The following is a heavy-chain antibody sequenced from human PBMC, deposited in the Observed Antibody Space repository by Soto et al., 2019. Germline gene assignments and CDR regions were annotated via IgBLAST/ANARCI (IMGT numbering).Heavy chain of an antibody. D-gene: IGHD2-2*01. CDR3: ARDAEFLIVPAPLILAGYYVDY. CDR2: INPSGGST. V-gene: IGHV1-46*01. Sequence: QVQLVQSGAEVKKPGASVKVSCKASGYTFTSYYMHWVRQAPGQGLEWMGIINPSGGSTSNAQKVQGRVTMTRGTSTGAVYKELSSLRSEDTAVYYCARDAEFLIVPAPLILAGYYVDYWGQGTLVTGSS. J-gene: IGHJ4*02. CDR1: GYTFTSYY.